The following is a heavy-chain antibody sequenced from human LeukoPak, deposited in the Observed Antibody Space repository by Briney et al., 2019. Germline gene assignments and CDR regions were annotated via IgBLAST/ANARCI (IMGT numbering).Heavy chain of an antibody. CDR1: GYTFTAFH. V-gene: IGHV1-2*02. Sequence: GASVKVSCKASGYTFTAFHIHWVRQAPGQGLEWMGWINPNSGGTNYAQKFQGRVTMTRDTSISTAYMELSRLRSDDTAVYYCARDPSTYSGSSPSDYWGQGTLVTVSS. D-gene: IGHD1-26*01. CDR2: INPNSGGT. CDR3: ARDPSTYSGSSPSDY. J-gene: IGHJ4*02.